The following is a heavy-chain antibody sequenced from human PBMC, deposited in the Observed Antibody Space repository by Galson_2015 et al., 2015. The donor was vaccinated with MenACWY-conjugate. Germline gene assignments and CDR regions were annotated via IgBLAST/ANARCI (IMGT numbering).Heavy chain of an antibody. CDR3: ARIKIGSSGVDY. V-gene: IGHV4-39*07. Sequence: SGSTYYNPSLKSRVTISVDTSKNHFSLKLSSVTAADTAVYYCARIKIGSSGVDYWGQGTLVIVSS. J-gene: IGHJ4*02. CDR2: SGST. D-gene: IGHD3-22*01.